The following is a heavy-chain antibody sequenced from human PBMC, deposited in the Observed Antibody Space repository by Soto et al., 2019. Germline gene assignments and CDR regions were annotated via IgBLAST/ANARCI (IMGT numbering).Heavy chain of an antibody. D-gene: IGHD6-6*01. CDR3: ARVGGPYSSSSLSDQ. CDR1: CGSISSNNW. CDR2: IYHSGST. Sequence: SETLSLTCAVSCGSISSNNWWSWVRQPPGKGLEWIGEIYHSGSTNYNPSVKSRVTILVDKSKNQFSLKLRSVTAADTAVYYCARVGGPYSSSSLSDQWGHGTQVTISS. J-gene: IGHJ4*01. V-gene: IGHV4-4*02.